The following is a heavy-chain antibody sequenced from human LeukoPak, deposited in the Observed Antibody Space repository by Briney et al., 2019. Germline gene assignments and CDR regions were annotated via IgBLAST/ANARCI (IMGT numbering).Heavy chain of an antibody. J-gene: IGHJ6*03. CDR1: GVSISSMSYY. Sequence: SETLSLTCNVSGVSISSMSYYRGWIRQPPGKGLEWIGSNYYSGSTDYSPSLKSRVTISVDTSKNQFSLKLTSVTAADTAVYYCASRYYSYYYMDVWGKGTTVIVSS. V-gene: IGHV4-39*01. CDR3: ASRYYSYYYMDV. CDR2: NYYSGST.